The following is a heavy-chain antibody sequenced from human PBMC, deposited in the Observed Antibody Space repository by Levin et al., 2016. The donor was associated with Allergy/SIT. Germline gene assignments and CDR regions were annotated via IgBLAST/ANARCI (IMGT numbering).Heavy chain of an antibody. V-gene: IGHV3-48*03. Sequence: GGSLRLSCAASGFTFSSYEMNWVRQAPGKGLEWVSYIYNTGSTIYYTDSVKGRFTISRDNAKSSLYLQMNYLRAEDTAVYYCARVAGYSSPSPRYYYNYGMDVWGQGTTVTVSS. D-gene: IGHD6-19*01. CDR3: ARVAGYSSPSPRYYYNYGMDV. J-gene: IGHJ6*02. CDR1: GFTFSSYE. CDR2: IYNTGSTI.